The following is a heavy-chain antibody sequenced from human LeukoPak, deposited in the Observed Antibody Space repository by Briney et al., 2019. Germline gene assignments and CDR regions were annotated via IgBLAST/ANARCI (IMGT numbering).Heavy chain of an antibody. CDR1: GFTFSSYS. D-gene: IGHD3-10*01. J-gene: IGHJ6*03. V-gene: IGHV3-48*01. Sequence: GGSLRLSCAASGFTFSSYSMNWVRQAPGKGLEWVSYISSSSSTIYYADSVKGRFTISRDNAKNSLYLQMNSLRAEDTAVYYCARDPEALYGSGSYGRAYYYYMDVWGKGTTVTVSS. CDR2: ISSSSSTI. CDR3: ARDPEALYGSGSYGRAYYYYMDV.